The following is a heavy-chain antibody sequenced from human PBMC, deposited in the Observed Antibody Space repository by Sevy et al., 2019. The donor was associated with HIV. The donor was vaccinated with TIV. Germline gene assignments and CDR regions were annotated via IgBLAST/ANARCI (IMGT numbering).Heavy chain of an antibody. Sequence: GSLRLSCAASGFTFSSYGMHWVRQAPGKGLEWVAFIRYDGSNKYYADSVKGRFTISRDNSKNTLYLQMNSLRAEDTAVYYCAKDRSRGQQLVKGNWFDPWGQGTLVTVSS. CDR2: IRYDGSNK. V-gene: IGHV3-30*02. J-gene: IGHJ5*02. CDR3: AKDRSRGQQLVKGNWFDP. D-gene: IGHD6-13*01. CDR1: GFTFSSYG.